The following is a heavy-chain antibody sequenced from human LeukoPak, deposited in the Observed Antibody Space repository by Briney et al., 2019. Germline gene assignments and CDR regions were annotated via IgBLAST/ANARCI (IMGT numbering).Heavy chain of an antibody. CDR3: ARVPTERGYYDSSGDYQNYNYYMDV. V-gene: IGHV3-7*01. D-gene: IGHD3-22*01. CDR2: IKQDGSEK. CDR1: GFTFSSYW. Sequence: GGSLILSCAASGFTFSSYWMSWVRQAPGKGLEWVANIKQDGSEKYYVDSVKGRFTISRDNAKNSLYLQMNSLRAEDTAVYYCARVPTERGYYDSSGDYQNYNYYMDVWGKGTTVTVSS. J-gene: IGHJ6*03.